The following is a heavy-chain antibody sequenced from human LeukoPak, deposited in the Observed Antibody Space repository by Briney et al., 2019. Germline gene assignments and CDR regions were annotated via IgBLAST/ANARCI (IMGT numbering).Heavy chain of an antibody. J-gene: IGHJ3*02. CDR1: GFTFSSYG. CDR2: ISPSGDNT. V-gene: IGHV3-23*01. Sequence: GGSLRLSCAASGFTFSSYGMSWVRQAPGKGLEWVSAISPSGDNTYYADSMKGRFTISRDNSKNTLYLQMNSLRAEDTAVYYCAKESDAFDIWGQGTMVTVSS. CDR3: AKESDAFDI.